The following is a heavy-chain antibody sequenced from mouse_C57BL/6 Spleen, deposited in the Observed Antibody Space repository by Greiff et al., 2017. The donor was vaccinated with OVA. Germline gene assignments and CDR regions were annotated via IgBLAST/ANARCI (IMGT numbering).Heavy chain of an antibody. V-gene: IGHV1-15*01. CDR2: IDPETGGT. D-gene: IGHD3-2*02. CDR1: GYTFTDYE. Sequence: QVQLQQSGAELVRPGASVTLSCKASGYTFTDYEMHWVKQTPVHGLEWIGAIDPETGGTAYNQKFKGKAILTADKSSSTAYMELRSLTSEDSAVYYCTRSTAQATGYWGQGTTLTVSS. J-gene: IGHJ2*01. CDR3: TRSTAQATGY.